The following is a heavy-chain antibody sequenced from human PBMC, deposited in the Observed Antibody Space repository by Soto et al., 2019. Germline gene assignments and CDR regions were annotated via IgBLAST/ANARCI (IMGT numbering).Heavy chain of an antibody. J-gene: IGHJ4*02. CDR3: QSGRDDY. Sequence: EVQLVESGGGLVQPGGSLRLSCAASGFTFSSYWVSWVRQAPGKGLEWVANIKQDGSEKYYVDSVKGRFTISRDNAKNSLYLQMNSLRAEDTAVYYCQSGRDDYWGQGTLVTVSS. CDR1: GFTFSSYW. V-gene: IGHV3-7*01. CDR2: IKQDGSEK.